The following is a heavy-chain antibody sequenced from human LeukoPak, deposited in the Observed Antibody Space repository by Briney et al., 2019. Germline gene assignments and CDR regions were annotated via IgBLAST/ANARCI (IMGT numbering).Heavy chain of an antibody. CDR1: GGSISSYY. D-gene: IGHD3-3*01. V-gene: IGHV4-4*07. CDR2: IYTSGST. CDR3: AREYYDFWSGLVTAFDI. Sequence: PSETLSLTCTVSGGSISSYYWSWIRQPAGKGLEWIGRIYTSGSTNYNPSLKSRVTMSVDTSKNQFSLKLSSVTAADTAVYYCAREYYDFWSGLVTAFDIWGQGTMVTVSS. J-gene: IGHJ3*02.